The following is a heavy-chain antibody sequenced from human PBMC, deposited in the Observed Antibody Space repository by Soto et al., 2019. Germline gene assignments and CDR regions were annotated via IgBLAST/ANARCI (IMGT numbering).Heavy chain of an antibody. D-gene: IGHD2-15*01. CDR3: AKVECSGDSCSLGGHDAFDF. CDR1: GCTFRNYA. V-gene: IGHV3-23*01. CDR2: ISGRGGIT. J-gene: IGHJ3*01. Sequence: EVQLLESGGALLQPGGSLRLSCAASGCTFRNYAISGVRQAPGQGLEWVSGISGRGGITYYADSVKGRFTISRDNLKNTLYLQMSSLIPEDTAIFYGAKVECSGDSCSLGGHDAFDFWGRGTMVTVSS.